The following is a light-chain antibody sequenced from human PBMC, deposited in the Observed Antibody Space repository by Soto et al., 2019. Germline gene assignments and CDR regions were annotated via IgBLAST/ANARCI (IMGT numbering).Light chain of an antibody. CDR2: TAS. J-gene: IGKJ5*01. Sequence: DIQMTQSPSSVSASVGDRFTITCLASQGINNWLAWYQQKPGKAPKLLIYTASSLQSGVPSRFSGSGSGTDFTLTISSLQPEDFATYYCQQANSFPITFGQGTRLEIK. CDR1: QGINNW. CDR3: QQANSFPIT. V-gene: IGKV1-12*01.